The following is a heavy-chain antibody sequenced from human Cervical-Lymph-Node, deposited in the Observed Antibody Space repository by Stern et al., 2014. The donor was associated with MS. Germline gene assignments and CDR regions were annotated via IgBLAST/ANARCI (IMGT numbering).Heavy chain of an antibody. J-gene: IGHJ4*02. D-gene: IGHD1-26*01. Sequence: VQLVESGAEVKKPGASVKVSCKASGYTFIRYGITWVRQAPGQGPAWMGWISAYTGNTSYAQKFQGRVTVTTDTSTSTAYMEMRSLRADDTALYYCARVGARGALGYWGQGTLVTVSS. CDR2: ISAYTGNT. V-gene: IGHV1-18*01. CDR3: ARVGARGALGY. CDR1: GYTFIRYG.